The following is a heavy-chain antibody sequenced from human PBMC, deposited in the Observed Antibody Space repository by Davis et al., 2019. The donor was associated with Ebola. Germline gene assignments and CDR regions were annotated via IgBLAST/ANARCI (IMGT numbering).Heavy chain of an antibody. D-gene: IGHD3-3*01. CDR2: IGTAGDT. V-gene: IGHV3-13*01. Sequence: PGGSLRLSCAAPGFIFRIYDMHWVRQVPGKGLEWVSSIGTAGDTYYPGSVKGRFTISRENVKNSLYLQMNSLRAGDTAVYYCARAIFGGVSMDFWGQGTTVTVSS. J-gene: IGHJ6*02. CDR3: ARAIFGGVSMDF. CDR1: GFIFRIYD.